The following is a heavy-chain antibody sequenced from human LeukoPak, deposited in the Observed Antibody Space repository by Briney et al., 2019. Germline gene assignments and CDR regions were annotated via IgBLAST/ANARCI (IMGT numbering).Heavy chain of an antibody. V-gene: IGHV4-31*02. CDR2: ISSTGST. Sequence: RQXXGKGLEWMGYISSTGSTSYNPSLESRVTVSLDTYKNQFSLKLSSVTAADTAVYYCARGRGGSDYYYMDVWGKGTTVTVSS. D-gene: IGHD3-10*01. J-gene: IGHJ6*03. CDR3: ARGRGGSDYYYMDV.